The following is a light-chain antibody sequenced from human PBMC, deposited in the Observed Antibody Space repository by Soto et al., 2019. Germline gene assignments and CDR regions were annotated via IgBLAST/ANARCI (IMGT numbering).Light chain of an antibody. CDR1: KLGDEY. CDR2: QDI. CDR3: QAWDSSTVV. Sequence: SYELTQPPSVSVSPGQTASITCSGDKLGDEYASWYQQKSGQSPVLVIYQDIKRPSGIPERFSGSNSGNTATLTISGTQAMDDADYYCQAWDSSTVVFGGGTKLTVL. V-gene: IGLV3-1*01. J-gene: IGLJ2*01.